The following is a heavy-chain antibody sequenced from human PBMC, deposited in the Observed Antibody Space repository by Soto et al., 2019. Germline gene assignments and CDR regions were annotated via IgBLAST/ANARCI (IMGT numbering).Heavy chain of an antibody. CDR1: GFTFSSYG. V-gene: IGHV3-64*01. CDR3: ARRGGSGSYPFDY. CDR2: ISSDGGGA. J-gene: IGHJ4*02. D-gene: IGHD1-26*01. Sequence: EVQLVESGGGLVQPGESLRLSCAASGFTFSSYGMHWVRQAPGKGLEYVSGISSDGGGAFYANSVKGRFSISRDNSKNTLYLQKGSLRPEDMAVYYCARRGGSGSYPFDYWGQGTLVTVSS.